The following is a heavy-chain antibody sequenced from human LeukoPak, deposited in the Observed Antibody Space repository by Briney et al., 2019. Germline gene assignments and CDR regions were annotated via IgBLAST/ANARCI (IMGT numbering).Heavy chain of an antibody. D-gene: IGHD2-15*01. Sequence: GGSLRLSCAASGFTFSSYSMNWVRQAPGKGLEWVSSISSSSSYIYYADSVKGRFTISRDNAKNSLYLQMNSLRAEDTAVYYCARGWKSSGVYYMDVWGKGTTVTVSS. J-gene: IGHJ6*03. V-gene: IGHV3-21*01. CDR3: ARGWKSSGVYYMDV. CDR2: ISSSSSYI. CDR1: GFTFSSYS.